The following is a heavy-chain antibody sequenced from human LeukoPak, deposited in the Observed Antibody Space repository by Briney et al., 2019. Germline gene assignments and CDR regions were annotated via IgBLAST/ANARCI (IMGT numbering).Heavy chain of an antibody. Sequence: GESLKISCKGSGYSFTSYWIGWVRQMPGRGLEWMGIFYPGDSDTRYSPSFQGQVTISADKSISTAYLQWNSLKASDTAVYYCARRGHKDSGSLLFFDYWGQGTLVTVSS. J-gene: IGHJ4*02. D-gene: IGHD1-26*01. V-gene: IGHV5-51*01. CDR3: ARRGHKDSGSLLFFDY. CDR1: GYSFTSYW. CDR2: FYPGDSDT.